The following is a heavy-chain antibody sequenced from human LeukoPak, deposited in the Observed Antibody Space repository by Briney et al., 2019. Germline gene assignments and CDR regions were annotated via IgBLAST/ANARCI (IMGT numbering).Heavy chain of an antibody. CDR2: ISSSNSYI. V-gene: IGHV3-21*01. D-gene: IGHD4-17*01. Sequence: GGSLRLSCAASGFTFSSYSMNWVRQAPGKGLEWVSSISSSNSYIYYADSVKGRFTISRDNAKNSLYLQMNSLRAEDTAVYYCARDVADGDYCDYWGQGTLVTVSS. J-gene: IGHJ4*02. CDR3: ARDVADGDYCDY. CDR1: GFTFSSYS.